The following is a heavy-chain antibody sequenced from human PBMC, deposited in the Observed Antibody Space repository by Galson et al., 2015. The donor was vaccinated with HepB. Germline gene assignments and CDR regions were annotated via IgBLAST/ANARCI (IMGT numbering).Heavy chain of an antibody. Sequence: SVKVSCKASGYTFTSHGINWVRQAPGQGLEWMGWISTHTGDTNCPQKFQGSVSMTTDKATSTAYMELRSLKSGDTANYYCAREGAMEWSRNKGYLDYWGQGTLVTFSS. CDR3: AREGAMEWSRNKGYLDY. V-gene: IGHV1-18*04. CDR2: ISTHTGDT. J-gene: IGHJ4*02. CDR1: GYTFTSHG. D-gene: IGHD3-3*01.